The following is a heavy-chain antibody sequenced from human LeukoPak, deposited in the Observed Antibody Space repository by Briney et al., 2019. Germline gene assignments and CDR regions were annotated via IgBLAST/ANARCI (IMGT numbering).Heavy chain of an antibody. J-gene: IGHJ6*02. Sequence: GGSLRLSYAASGFTFSSYAMSWVRQAPGKGLEWVSAISGSGGSTYYADSVKGRFTISRDNSKNTLYLQMNSLRAEDTAVYYCAKEFKEITIFGVVHKYYYGMDVWGQGTTVTVSS. CDR1: GFTFSSYA. CDR3: AKEFKEITIFGVVHKYYYGMDV. D-gene: IGHD3-3*01. CDR2: ISGSGGST. V-gene: IGHV3-23*01.